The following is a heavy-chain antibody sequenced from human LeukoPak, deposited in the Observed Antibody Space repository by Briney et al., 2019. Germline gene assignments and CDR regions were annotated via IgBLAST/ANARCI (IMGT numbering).Heavy chain of an antibody. V-gene: IGHV3-21*03. CDR2: ISSSSSYI. Sequence: GGSLRLSCAASGFTFSSYSMNWVRQAPGKGLEWVSSISSSSSYIYYADSVKGRFTISRDNAKNSLYLQMNSLRAEDTAVYYCTTDLSPPKFYDSSGYRTDYWGQGTLVTVSS. CDR1: GFTFSSYS. CDR3: TTDLSPPKFYDSSGYRTDY. D-gene: IGHD3-22*01. J-gene: IGHJ4*02.